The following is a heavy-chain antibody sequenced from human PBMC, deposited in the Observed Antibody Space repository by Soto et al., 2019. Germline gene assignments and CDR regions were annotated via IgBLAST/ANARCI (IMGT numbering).Heavy chain of an antibody. CDR3: ARVSGSDYYGMDV. CDR1: GGSISSSNW. Sequence: SETLSLTCAVSGGSISSSNWWSWVRQPPGKGLEWIGEIYHRGSTNYNPSLKSRVTISVDKSKNQFSLKLSSVTAADTAVYYCARVSGSDYYGMDVWGKGITVTVSS. J-gene: IGHJ6*04. CDR2: IYHRGST. V-gene: IGHV4-4*02. D-gene: IGHD1-26*01.